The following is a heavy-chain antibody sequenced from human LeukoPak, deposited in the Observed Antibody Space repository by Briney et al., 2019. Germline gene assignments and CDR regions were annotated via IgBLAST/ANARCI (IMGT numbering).Heavy chain of an antibody. CDR3: ARDLSSTPNWEFDY. Sequence: EASVKVSCKASGYTFSAYFIHWVRQGAGQGLEWMGLINAKSAVTEYAQNFQGRVAMSRDTSINTASMELSWLTSDDTAVYYCARDLSSTPNWEFDYWGQGTLVTVSS. CDR1: GYTFSAYF. J-gene: IGHJ4*02. D-gene: IGHD7-27*01. V-gene: IGHV1-2*06. CDR2: INAKSAVT.